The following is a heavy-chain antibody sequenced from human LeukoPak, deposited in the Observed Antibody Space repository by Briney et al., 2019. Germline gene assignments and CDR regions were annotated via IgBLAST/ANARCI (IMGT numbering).Heavy chain of an antibody. CDR3: AREDGDYAYLGAFGI. CDR1: GGTFSSYA. J-gene: IGHJ3*02. V-gene: IGHV1-69*06. CDR2: IIPIFGTA. D-gene: IGHD4-17*01. Sequence: ASVKVSCKASGGTFSSYAISWVRQAPGQGLEWMGGIIPIFGTANYAQKFQGRVTITADKSTSTAYMELSSLRSEDTAVYYCAREDGDYAYLGAFGIWGQGTMVTVSS.